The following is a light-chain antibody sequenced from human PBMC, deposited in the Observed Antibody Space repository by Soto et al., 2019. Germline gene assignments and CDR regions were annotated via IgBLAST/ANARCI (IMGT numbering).Light chain of an antibody. CDR3: QQRSNWPIT. Sequence: EVVLTQSTATLSVSPGEGVTLSCRASQRIGDTLAWDQHKPGQTPRLLIYDASNRATGIPARFSGSGSGTDFTLTISSLEPEDFAVYYCQQRSNWPITFGQGTRLEI. J-gene: IGKJ5*01. CDR1: QRIGDT. CDR2: DAS. V-gene: IGKV3-11*01.